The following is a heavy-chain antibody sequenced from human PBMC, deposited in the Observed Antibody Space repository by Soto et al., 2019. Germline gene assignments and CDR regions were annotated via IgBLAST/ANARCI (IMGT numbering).Heavy chain of an antibody. J-gene: IGHJ4*02. Sequence: PGESLKISCQTSGYKFTIYCITWVLQMPGKGLEWVAIINPADSDMRYSPSFQGHVTVSADRSKSTVYLNWSSLKASDTATYFCARQTSWFGELSLDYWGQGTQVTVSS. D-gene: IGHD3-10*01. V-gene: IGHV5-51*01. CDR1: GYKFTIYC. CDR2: INPADSDM. CDR3: ARQTSWFGELSLDY.